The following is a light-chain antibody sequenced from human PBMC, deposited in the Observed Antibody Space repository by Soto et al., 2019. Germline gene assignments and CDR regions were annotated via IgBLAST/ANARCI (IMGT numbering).Light chain of an antibody. Sequence: EIVMTQSPATLSVSPGERATLSCRASQSVSSNLAWSQKKPGQAPRLLIYGASTRATGIPTRFSGSGSGTEFTLTISSLQSEDFAVYYCQQYNNWWTFGQGTRVEIK. CDR2: GAS. J-gene: IGKJ1*01. CDR3: QQYNNWWT. CDR1: QSVSSN. V-gene: IGKV3-15*01.